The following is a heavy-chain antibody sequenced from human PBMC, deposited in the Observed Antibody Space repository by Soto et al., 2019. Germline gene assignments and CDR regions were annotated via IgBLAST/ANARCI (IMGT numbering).Heavy chain of an antibody. D-gene: IGHD3-9*01. CDR1: GGSISSGGYY. CDR2: IYSSGNT. J-gene: IGHJ5*02. Sequence: SETLSLTCTVSGGSISSGGYYWTWIRQPAGKGLEWIGRIYSSGNTKYNPSLQSRVTMSLDTSNNQFSLRLTSVTAADTAVYYCERGERYSDWFDPWSQGTLVTVS. V-gene: IGHV4-61*02. CDR3: ERGERYSDWFDP.